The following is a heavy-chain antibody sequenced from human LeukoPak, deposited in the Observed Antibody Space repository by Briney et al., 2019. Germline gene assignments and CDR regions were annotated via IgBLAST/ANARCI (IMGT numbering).Heavy chain of an antibody. CDR2: ISAYNGNT. CDR1: GYTFTSYD. Sequence: ASVKVSCKASGYTFTSYDINWVRQAPGQGLEWMGWISAYNGNTNYAQKLQGRVTMTTDTSTSTAYMELRSLRSDDTAVYYCAREVGPHTYYDFWSGYYLCYFDYWGQGTLVTVSS. V-gene: IGHV1-18*01. J-gene: IGHJ4*02. D-gene: IGHD3-3*01. CDR3: AREVGPHTYYDFWSGYYLCYFDY.